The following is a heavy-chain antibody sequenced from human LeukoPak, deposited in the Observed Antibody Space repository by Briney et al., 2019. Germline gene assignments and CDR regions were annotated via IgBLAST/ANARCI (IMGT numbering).Heavy chain of an antibody. D-gene: IGHD2-21*02. CDR2: ISNSSSYI. CDR1: GFTFSSYS. Sequence: GGSLRLSCAASGFTFSSYSMNLVRQAPGKGLEWVSSISNSSSYIYYADSVKGRFTISRDNAKNSLYLQMNSLRAEDTAVYYCARDTALGRDYWGQGTLVTVSS. J-gene: IGHJ4*02. CDR3: ARDTALGRDY. V-gene: IGHV3-21*01.